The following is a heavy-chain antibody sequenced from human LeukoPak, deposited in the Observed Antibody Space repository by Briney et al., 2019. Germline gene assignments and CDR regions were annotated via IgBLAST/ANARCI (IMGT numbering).Heavy chain of an antibody. CDR3: ASLGCTSTSCYNY. CDR1: GFAFSSYS. V-gene: IGHV3-48*01. Sequence: GGSLRLSCAASGFAFSSYSMNWVRQAPGKGLEWVSYISSSSSTIYYADSVKGRFTISRDNAKNSLYLQMNSLRAEDTAVYYCASLGCTSTSCYNYWGQGTLVTVSS. D-gene: IGHD2-2*02. J-gene: IGHJ4*02. CDR2: ISSSSSTI.